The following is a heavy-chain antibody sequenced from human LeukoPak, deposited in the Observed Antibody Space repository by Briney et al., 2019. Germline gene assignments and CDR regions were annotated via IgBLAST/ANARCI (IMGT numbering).Heavy chain of an antibody. D-gene: IGHD2-2*01. CDR2: IKQDGSEK. CDR3: AREGDRKGYCSSTSCSGRELVY. CDR1: GFTFSSYW. Sequence: GGSLRLSCAASGFTFSSYWMSWVRQAPGKGLEWVANIKQDGSEKYYVDSVKGRFTISRDNAKNSLYLQMNSLRAEDTAVYYCAREGDRKGYCSSTSCSGRELVYWGQGTLVTVSS. V-gene: IGHV3-7*01. J-gene: IGHJ4*02.